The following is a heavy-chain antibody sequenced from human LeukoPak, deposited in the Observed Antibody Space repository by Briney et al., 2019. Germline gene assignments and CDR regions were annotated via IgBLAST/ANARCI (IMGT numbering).Heavy chain of an antibody. Sequence: GGSLRLSCAASGFTFSSYEMSYISSSGSTIYYADSVKGRFTISRDNAKNSLYLQMNSLRAEDTAVYYCARDNMGFDYWGQGTLVTVYS. CDR3: ARDNMGFDY. CDR2: ISSSGSTI. V-gene: IGHV3-48*03. J-gene: IGHJ4*02. CDR1: GFTFSSYE. D-gene: IGHD2/OR15-2a*01.